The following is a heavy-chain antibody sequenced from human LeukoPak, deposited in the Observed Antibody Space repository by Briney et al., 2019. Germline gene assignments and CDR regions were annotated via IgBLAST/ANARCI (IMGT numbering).Heavy chain of an antibody. CDR1: GFTFSSYG. CDR2: IRYDGSNK. Sequence: GGSLRLSCAASGFTFSSYGMHWVRQAPGKGLEWVAFIRYDGSNKYYADSVKGRFTISRDNAKNTLYLQMNSLRAEDTAVYYCARAKSYCSGGSCSSYYYMDVWGKGTTVTISS. V-gene: IGHV3-30*02. J-gene: IGHJ6*03. D-gene: IGHD2-15*01. CDR3: ARAKSYCSGGSCSSYYYMDV.